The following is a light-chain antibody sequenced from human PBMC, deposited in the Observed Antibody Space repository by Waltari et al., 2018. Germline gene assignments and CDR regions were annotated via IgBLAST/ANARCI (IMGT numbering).Light chain of an antibody. V-gene: IGKV3-20*01. Sequence: EIVLTQSPGPLSLSPGDRATLSCRASQSVSRTLAWYQQKPGQAPSLLIYGASIRATGIPDRVSGSGSGTDFSLTISRLEPEDFAVYYCQHYVTLPVTFGQGTKVEIK. CDR1: QSVSRT. CDR2: GAS. J-gene: IGKJ1*01. CDR3: QHYVTLPVT.